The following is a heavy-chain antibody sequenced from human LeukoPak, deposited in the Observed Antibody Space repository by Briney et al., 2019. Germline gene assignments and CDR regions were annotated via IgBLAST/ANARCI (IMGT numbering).Heavy chain of an antibody. CDR1: GGSISNYY. J-gene: IGHJ4*02. CDR3: ASRGGGYCSGGSCYGIDGSLKN. Sequence: SETLSLTCTVSGGSISNYYWSWIRQPPGKGLEWIGYIYYSGSTNYNPSLKSRVTISVDTSKNQFSLKLSSVTAADTAVYYCASRGGGYCSGGSCYGIDGSLKNWGQGTLVTVSS. V-gene: IGHV4-59*12. D-gene: IGHD2-15*01. CDR2: IYYSGST.